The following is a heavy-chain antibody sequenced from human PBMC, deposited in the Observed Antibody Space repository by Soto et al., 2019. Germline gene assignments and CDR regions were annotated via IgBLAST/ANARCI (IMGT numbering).Heavy chain of an antibody. CDR1: GFTFSSYG. CDR3: ARAPTIAAGFDP. Sequence: GGSLRLSCAASGFTFSSYGMNWVRQAPGKGLEWVSSISSSSSYIYYADSVKGRFTISRDNAKNSLYLQMNSLRAEDTAVYYCARAPTIAAGFDPWGQGTLVTVSS. V-gene: IGHV3-21*01. CDR2: ISSSSSYI. D-gene: IGHD6-13*01. J-gene: IGHJ5*02.